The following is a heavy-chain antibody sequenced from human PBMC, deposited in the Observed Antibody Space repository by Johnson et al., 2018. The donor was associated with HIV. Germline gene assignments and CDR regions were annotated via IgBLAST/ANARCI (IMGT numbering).Heavy chain of an antibody. CDR1: GFTFSNAW. J-gene: IGHJ3*02. CDR2: VKSKTDGGTT. D-gene: IGHD1-26*01. V-gene: IGHV3-15*01. Sequence: VQLVESGGGLVKPGGSLRLSCAASGFTFSNAWMSWVRQAPGKGLEWVGRVKSKTDGGTTDSTAPVKGRFTISRDDSKNTLYLQMNSLKTEDTAVYYCTTPSGSYVSSYDAFDIWGQGTMVTVSS. CDR3: TTPSGSYVSSYDAFDI.